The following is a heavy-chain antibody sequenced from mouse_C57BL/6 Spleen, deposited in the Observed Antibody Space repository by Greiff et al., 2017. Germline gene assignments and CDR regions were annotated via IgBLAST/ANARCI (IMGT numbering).Heavy chain of an antibody. V-gene: IGHV1-39*01. CDR3: ATVTTRDAMDY. Sequence: EVKLMASGPELVKPGASVKISCKASGYSFTDYNVNWVKQSNGKSLEWIGVINPNYGTTSYNQKFKGKATLTVDQSSSTAYMQLNSLTSEDSAVYYCATVTTRDAMDYWGQGTSVTVSS. J-gene: IGHJ4*01. CDR1: GYSFTDYN. CDR2: INPNYGTT. D-gene: IGHD2-2*01.